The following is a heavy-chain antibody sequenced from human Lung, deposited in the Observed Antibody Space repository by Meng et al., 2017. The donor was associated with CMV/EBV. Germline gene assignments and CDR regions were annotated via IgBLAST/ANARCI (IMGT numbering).Heavy chain of an antibody. CDR1: GYTFSTYT. V-gene: IGHV7-4-1*02. Sequence: QVQLVQSGSELKKPGASVKVSCKASGYTFSTYTINWVRQAHGRGLEWMGWISINTGTPTYTQGFTGRFVFSLDTSVSTAYLQISSLKAEDTAVYYCARGGNFDPWGQGTLVTVSS. CDR3: ARGGNFDP. D-gene: IGHD2/OR15-2a*01. CDR2: ISINTGTP. J-gene: IGHJ5*02.